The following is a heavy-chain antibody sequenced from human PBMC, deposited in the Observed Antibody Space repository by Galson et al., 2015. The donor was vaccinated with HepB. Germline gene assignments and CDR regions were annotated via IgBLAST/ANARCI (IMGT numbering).Heavy chain of an antibody. Sequence: SLRLSCAASGFTLSGSWMHWVRQAPGKGLVWVSRITSDGSSTSYADSVKGRFTISRDNAKNTLYLQMNSLRAEDTAVYYCWQGYYYGMDVWGQGTTVTVSS. CDR2: ITSDGSST. CDR3: WQGYYYGMDV. V-gene: IGHV3-74*01. J-gene: IGHJ6*02. CDR1: GFTLSGSW.